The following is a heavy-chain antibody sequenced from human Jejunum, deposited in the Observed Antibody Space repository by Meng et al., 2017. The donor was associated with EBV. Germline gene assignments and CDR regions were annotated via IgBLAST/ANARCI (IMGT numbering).Heavy chain of an antibody. V-gene: IGHV4-59*01. Sequence: QVQLQESGPGLVKPSETLSLTCTGSGGSISYYYWSWIRQPPGKGLEWIGYNYYTGTTSYNPSLKSRVTMSVDTSKNQFSLKLSSVTAADTAVYYCAKIRSGGASWDYWGQGTLVTVSS. CDR2: NYYTGTT. J-gene: IGHJ4*02. CDR3: AKIRSGGASWDY. CDR1: GGSISYYY. D-gene: IGHD3-16*01.